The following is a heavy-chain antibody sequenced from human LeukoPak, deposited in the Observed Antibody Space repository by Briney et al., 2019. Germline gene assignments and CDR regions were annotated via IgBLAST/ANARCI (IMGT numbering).Heavy chain of an antibody. CDR1: GGSFSGYY. D-gene: IGHD6-19*01. J-gene: IGHJ4*02. Sequence: PSETLSLTCAVYGGSFSGYYWSWIRQPPGKGLEWIGEINHSGSTNYNPSLKSRVTISVDTSKNQFSLKLSSVTAADTAVYYCARLPEQWLAAGHFDYWGQGTLVTVSS. CDR2: INHSGST. CDR3: ARLPEQWLAAGHFDY. V-gene: IGHV4-34*01.